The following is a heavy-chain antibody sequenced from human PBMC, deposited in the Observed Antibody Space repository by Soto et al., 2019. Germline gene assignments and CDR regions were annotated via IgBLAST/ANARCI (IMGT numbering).Heavy chain of an antibody. Sequence: GGSLRLSCVASGFTFGSYAMTWVRRAPGKGLEWVSTINDNGNLRYYAESVRGRFTISRDNSKNTLYLQLSNLRAEDLARYYCAKAFGDWYPFEKWGLGALVTVSS. CDR1: GFTFGSYA. J-gene: IGHJ4*02. D-gene: IGHD2-21*02. V-gene: IGHV3-23*01. CDR3: AKAFGDWYPFEK. CDR2: INDNGNLR.